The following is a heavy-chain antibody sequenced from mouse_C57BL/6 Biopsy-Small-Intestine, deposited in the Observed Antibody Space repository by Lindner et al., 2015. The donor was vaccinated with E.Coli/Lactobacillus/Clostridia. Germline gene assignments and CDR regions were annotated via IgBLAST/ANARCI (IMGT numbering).Heavy chain of an antibody. CDR3: ARHEGIRYGYFNV. CDR1: GYAFSSSW. Sequence: VQLQESGPELVKPGASVKISCKASGYAFSSSWMNWVEQRSGQGLEWIGWFYPGSGSIKYNEKFKDKATLTADKSSSTVYMELSRLTSEDSAVYFCARHEGIRYGYFNVWGTGTTVTVSP. D-gene: IGHD1-1*01. J-gene: IGHJ1*03. V-gene: IGHV1-62-2*01. CDR2: FYPGSGSI.